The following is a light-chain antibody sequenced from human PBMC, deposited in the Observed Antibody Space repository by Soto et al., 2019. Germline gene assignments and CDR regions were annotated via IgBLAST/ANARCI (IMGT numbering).Light chain of an antibody. CDR2: LNNDGSH. CDR1: SGHSNYA. CDR3: QTWDTGISVV. V-gene: IGLV4-69*01. Sequence: QPVLTQSPSASASLGASVKLTCTLSSGHSNYAIAWHQQQPEKGPRYLMKLNNDGSHSKGDGIPDRFSGSSSGAERHLTISSLQSEDESDYYCQTWDTGISVVFGGGTKLTVL. J-gene: IGLJ2*01.